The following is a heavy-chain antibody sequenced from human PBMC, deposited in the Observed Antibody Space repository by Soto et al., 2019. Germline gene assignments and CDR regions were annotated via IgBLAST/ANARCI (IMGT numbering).Heavy chain of an antibody. J-gene: IGHJ4*02. D-gene: IGHD5-18*01. V-gene: IGHV3-23*01. CDR1: GFKFSNYA. CDR3: VKGKESGYRGAFDS. Sequence: GGSLRLSCAASGFKFSNYAMSWVRQAPGKGLEWVSGVSGSGGSPYYADSVKGRLTISKDKSKNTLYLDLNNLRSEDTAVYFCVKGKESGYRGAFDSWGQGTMVTVSS. CDR2: VSGSGGSP.